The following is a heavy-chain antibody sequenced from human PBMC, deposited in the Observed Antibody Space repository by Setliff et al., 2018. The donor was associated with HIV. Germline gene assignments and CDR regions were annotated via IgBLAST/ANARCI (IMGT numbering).Heavy chain of an antibody. Sequence: SETLSLTCTVSGGSFTSRSYYWGWIRQPPGRGLEWIGSIFYSGITYYNPSLKSRVTISVDTSKNQFSLNLTSVTAADTAVYYCARHDGMKAARRYNNDYMDVWGKGTTVTVSS. V-gene: IGHV4-39*01. CDR1: GGSFTSRSYY. CDR3: ARHDGMKAARRYNNDYMDV. D-gene: IGHD6-6*01. J-gene: IGHJ6*03. CDR2: IFYSGIT.